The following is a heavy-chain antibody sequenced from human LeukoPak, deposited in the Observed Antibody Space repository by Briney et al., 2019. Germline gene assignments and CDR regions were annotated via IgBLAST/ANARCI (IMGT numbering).Heavy chain of an antibody. CDR1: GFTFSNYW. D-gene: IGHD6-13*01. Sequence: GGSLRLSCAASGFTFSNYWMHWVRQAPGKGLVWVSRINSDGSSRNYADSVKGRFTISRDNVKNTVYLQMNSLRAEDTAVYYCASATSHRIAAGGDYWGQGTLVTVSS. J-gene: IGHJ4*02. V-gene: IGHV3-74*01. CDR3: ASATSHRIAAGGDY. CDR2: INSDGSSR.